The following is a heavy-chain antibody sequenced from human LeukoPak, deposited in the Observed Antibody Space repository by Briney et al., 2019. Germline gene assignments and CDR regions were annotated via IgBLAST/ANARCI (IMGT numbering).Heavy chain of an antibody. CDR1: GFTFSTYA. Sequence: PGGSLRLSCAASGFTFSTYAISWVRQPPGKGLEWVSGISWNSGTIDYADSVRGRFTISRDNAKNSLYLQMDSLRVEDTAFYYCAKDNRRHYTSGPNPDSLHWGQGALVTVSS. CDR2: ISWNSGTI. D-gene: IGHD6-19*01. V-gene: IGHV3-9*01. J-gene: IGHJ4*02. CDR3: AKDNRRHYTSGPNPDSLH.